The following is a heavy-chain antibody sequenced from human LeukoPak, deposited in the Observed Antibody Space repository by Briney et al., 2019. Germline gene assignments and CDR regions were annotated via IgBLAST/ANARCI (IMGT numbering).Heavy chain of an antibody. CDR2: INPNSGGT. CDR1: GYTFTGYY. Sequence: ASVKVSCKASGYTFTGYYMHWVRQAPGQGLEWMGWINPNSGGTNYAQKFQGRVTMTRDTSISTAYMELSRLRSDDTALYYCARETCTTCYTYSYYYYTDVWGKGTTVTVSS. J-gene: IGHJ6*03. CDR3: ARETCTTCYTYSYYYYTDV. V-gene: IGHV1-2*02. D-gene: IGHD2-2*01.